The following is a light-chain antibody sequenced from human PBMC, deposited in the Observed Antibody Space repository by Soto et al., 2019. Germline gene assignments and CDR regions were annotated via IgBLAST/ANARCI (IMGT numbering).Light chain of an antibody. CDR1: QSVSSN. J-gene: IGKJ4*01. CDR2: GAS. CDR3: QQYNNCHPLT. V-gene: IGKV3-15*01. Sequence: EIVMTQSPATLSVSPGERATLSCRASQSVSSNLAWYQQKPGQAPRLLIYGASTRATGIPARFSGSGSGTEFTLTISSLQYEDFAVYYCQQYNNCHPLTFGGGTKVEIK.